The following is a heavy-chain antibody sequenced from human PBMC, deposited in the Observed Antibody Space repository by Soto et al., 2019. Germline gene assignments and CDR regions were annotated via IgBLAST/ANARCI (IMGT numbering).Heavy chain of an antibody. J-gene: IGHJ4*02. CDR3: ARPRWGSYFGLGY. D-gene: IGHD3-16*01. CDR1: SGSINSGLYY. CDR2: IYSRGNT. Sequence: QVQLQESGPGLVKPSQTLSLTCTVSSGSINSGLYYWTWIRQHPGKGLEWIGYIYSRGNTYYTPSPKGGVDITADTSKNQFSRGGGSGTAADTAVYYWARPRWGSYFGLGYGGRGAQVTVSP. V-gene: IGHV4-31*03.